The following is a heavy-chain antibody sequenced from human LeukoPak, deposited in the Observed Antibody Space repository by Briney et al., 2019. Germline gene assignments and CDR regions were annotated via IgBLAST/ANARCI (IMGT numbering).Heavy chain of an antibody. CDR1: GFTFSNAW. J-gene: IGHJ4*02. Sequence: GGSLRLSCAASGFTFSNAWMSWVRQAPGKGLEWVGRIKSKTDGGTTDYAAPVKGRFTISRDDSKNTLYLQMNSLKTEDTAVYYCTTENSCGADCYDFDYWGQGTLVTVSS. V-gene: IGHV3-15*01. CDR2: IKSKTDGGTT. CDR3: TTENSCGADCYDFDY. D-gene: IGHD2-21*02.